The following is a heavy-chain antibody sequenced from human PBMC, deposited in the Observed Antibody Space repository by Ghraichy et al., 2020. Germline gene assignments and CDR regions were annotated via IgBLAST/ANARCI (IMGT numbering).Heavy chain of an antibody. CDR3: ARFLGSGWYSYYFDY. Sequence: SETLSLTCAVSGGSISSGGYSWSWIRQPPGKGLEWIGYIYHSGSTYYNPSLKSRVTISVDRSKNQFSLKLSSVTAADTAVYYCARFLGSGWYSYYFDYWGQGTLVTVSS. CDR1: GGSISSGGYS. J-gene: IGHJ4*02. D-gene: IGHD6-19*01. CDR2: IYHSGST. V-gene: IGHV4-30-2*01.